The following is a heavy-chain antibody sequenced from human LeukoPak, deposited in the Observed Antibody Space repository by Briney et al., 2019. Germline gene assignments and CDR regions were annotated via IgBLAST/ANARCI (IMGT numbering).Heavy chain of an antibody. CDR3: ARDLTSIFDY. Sequence: SGGSLRLSCAASGFTFSSYAMHWVRQAPGKGLEWVAVISYDGSNKYYADSVKGRFTISRDTSKNTLYLQMNSLRAEDTAVYYCARDLTSIFDYWGQGTLVTVSS. CDR2: ISYDGSNK. CDR1: GFTFSSYA. J-gene: IGHJ4*02. V-gene: IGHV3-30-3*01. D-gene: IGHD4/OR15-4a*01.